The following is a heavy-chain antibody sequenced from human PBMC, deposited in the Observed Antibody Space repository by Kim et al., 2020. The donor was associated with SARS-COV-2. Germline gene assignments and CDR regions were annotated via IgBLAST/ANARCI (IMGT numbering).Heavy chain of an antibody. D-gene: IGHD6-13*01. V-gene: IGHV3-23*01. CDR3: ASPYGSPFDY. Sequence: YTDTVKLRFTISRDKSKDTLYLQMNSLSAEDAAVYYCASPYGSPFDYWGQGTLVTVSS. J-gene: IGHJ4*02.